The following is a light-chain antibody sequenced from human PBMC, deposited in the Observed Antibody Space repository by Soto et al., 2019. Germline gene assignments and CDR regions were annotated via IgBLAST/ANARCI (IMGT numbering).Light chain of an antibody. CDR2: DAS. J-gene: IGKJ1*01. Sequence: IKVSISVSAVSASIEDTVTITCRASQSISTRLAWYQQKAGKAPKVLIYDASRLESGVPSRFSGSGSGTEFTLTISSLQPDDFARYYSKVYNSYSEAFGHLTMV. V-gene: IGKV1-5*01. CDR3: KVYNSYSEA. CDR1: QSISTR.